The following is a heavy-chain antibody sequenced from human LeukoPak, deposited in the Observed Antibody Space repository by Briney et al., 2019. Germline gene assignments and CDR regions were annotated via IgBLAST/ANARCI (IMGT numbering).Heavy chain of an antibody. J-gene: IGHJ4*02. CDR1: GGSISSYY. CDR3: ARSSCYSSSCLPSDSPYDY. CDR2: IYYSGST. Sequence: PSETLSLTCTVSGGSISSYYWSWIRQPPGKGLEWIGYIYYSGSTNYNPSLKSRVTISVDTSKNQFSLKLSSVTAADTAVYYCARSSCYSSSCLPSDSPYDYWGQGTLVTVSS. D-gene: IGHD6-13*01. V-gene: IGHV4-59*08.